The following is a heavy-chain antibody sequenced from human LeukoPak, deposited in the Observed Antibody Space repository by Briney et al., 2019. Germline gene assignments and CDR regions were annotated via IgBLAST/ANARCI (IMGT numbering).Heavy chain of an antibody. D-gene: IGHD4-11*01. J-gene: IGHJ6*02. CDR2: IYWNDDK. Sequence: SGPTLVKPTQTLTLTCTFSGFSLSTSGVGVGWIRQPPGKALEWLALIYWNDDKRYSPSLKSRLTITEDTPKNQVVLTMTNMDPVDTATYYCAHRPVTTWQYYYYGMDVWGQGTTVTVSS. V-gene: IGHV2-5*01. CDR3: AHRPVTTWQYYYYGMDV. CDR1: GFSLSTSGVG.